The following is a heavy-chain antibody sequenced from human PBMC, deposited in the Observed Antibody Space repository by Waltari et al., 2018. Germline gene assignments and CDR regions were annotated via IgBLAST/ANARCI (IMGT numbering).Heavy chain of an antibody. CDR2: SNHSGST. Sequence: QVQLQQWGAGLLKPSETLSLTCAVYGGSFSGYYWSWIRQPPGKGLGWIGESNHSGSTNYNPSLKSRCTISVDTSKNQFSRKLSSVTAADTAGYYCARGPDRITIFGVVITRRDWYFDYWGQGTLVTVSS. D-gene: IGHD3-3*01. CDR3: ARGPDRITIFGVVITRRDWYFDY. CDR1: GGSFSGYY. V-gene: IGHV4-34*01. J-gene: IGHJ4*02.